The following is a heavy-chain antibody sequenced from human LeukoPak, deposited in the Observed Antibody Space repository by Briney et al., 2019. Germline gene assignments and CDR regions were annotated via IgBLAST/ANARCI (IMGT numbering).Heavy chain of an antibody. CDR3: ARELYYDSWSGLDP. V-gene: IGHV3-48*04. CDR2: ISSSGSTI. J-gene: IGHJ5*02. CDR1: GFTFSSYS. D-gene: IGHD3-3*01. Sequence: GGSLRLSCTASGFTFSSYSMNWVRQAPGKGLEWVSYISSSGSTIYYADSVKGRFTISRDNAKNSLYLQMNSLRAEDTAVYYCARELYYDSWSGLDPWGQGILVTVSS.